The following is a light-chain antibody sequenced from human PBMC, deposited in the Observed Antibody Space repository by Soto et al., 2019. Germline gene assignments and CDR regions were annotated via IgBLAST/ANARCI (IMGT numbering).Light chain of an antibody. Sequence: IQITQSPSTLSASVVDRVTISCRASQIISTYLNWYQQKPGTAPRLLISRASSVKSGVPPRFRGSGSGRDFTLTISSLRPEDIATYFCQQSYTSPPWTFGQGTKVDIK. V-gene: IGKV1-39*01. CDR3: QQSYTSPPWT. J-gene: IGKJ1*01. CDR2: RAS. CDR1: QIISTY.